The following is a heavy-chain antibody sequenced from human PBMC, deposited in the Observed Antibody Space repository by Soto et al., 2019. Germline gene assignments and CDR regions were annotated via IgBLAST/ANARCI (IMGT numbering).Heavy chain of an antibody. CDR2: ISAYNGNT. CDR3: ARDPLWFGEIGYFDY. CDR1: GYTFTGYY. V-gene: IGHV1-18*04. D-gene: IGHD3-10*01. Sequence: ASVKVSCKASGYTFTGYYMHWVRQAPGQGLEWMGWISAYNGNTNYAQKLQGRVTMTTDTSTSTAYMELRSLRSDDTAVYYCARDPLWFGEIGYFDYWGQGALVTVSS. J-gene: IGHJ4*02.